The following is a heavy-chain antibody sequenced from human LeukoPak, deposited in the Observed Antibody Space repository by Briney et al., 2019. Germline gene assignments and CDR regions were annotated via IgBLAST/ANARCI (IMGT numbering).Heavy chain of an antibody. CDR1: GFTFSTYD. V-gene: IGHV3-21*01. CDR2: ISDNSRYI. CDR3: AKDRYSSSWYYFDY. D-gene: IGHD6-13*01. Sequence: GGSLRLSCAASGFTFSTYDMNWVRQAPGKGLEWVSSISDNSRYIYYADSVKGRFTISRDNAKNSLYLQMNSLRDEDTAVYYCAKDRYSSSWYYFDYWGQGTLVTVSS. J-gene: IGHJ4*02.